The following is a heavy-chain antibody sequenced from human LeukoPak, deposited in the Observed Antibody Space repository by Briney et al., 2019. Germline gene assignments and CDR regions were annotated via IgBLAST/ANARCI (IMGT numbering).Heavy chain of an antibody. J-gene: IGHJ5*02. CDR1: GYTFTSYY. CDR3: ARAHSYDCSGGSCYFWWFDP. Sequence: ASVKVSCKASGYTFTSYYMHWVRQAPGQGLEWMGIINPSGGSTSYAQKFQGRVTMTRDTSTSTVYMELSSLRSEDTAVYYCARAHSYDCSGGSCYFWWFDPWGQGTLVTVSS. V-gene: IGHV1-46*01. D-gene: IGHD2-15*01. CDR2: INPSGGST.